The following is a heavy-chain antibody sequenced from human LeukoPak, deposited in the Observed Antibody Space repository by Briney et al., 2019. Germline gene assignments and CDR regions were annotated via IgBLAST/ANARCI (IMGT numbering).Heavy chain of an antibody. Sequence: ASVKVSCKASGYTFTVYYMHWVRQAPGQGLEWMGWINPNSGGTNYAQKFQGRVTMTRDTSISTAYMELSRLRSDDTAVYYCAREYRDYYDSSGNYLDFWGQGTLVTVSS. J-gene: IGHJ4*02. CDR1: GYTFTVYY. V-gene: IGHV1-2*02. D-gene: IGHD3-22*01. CDR3: AREYRDYYDSSGNYLDF. CDR2: INPNSGGT.